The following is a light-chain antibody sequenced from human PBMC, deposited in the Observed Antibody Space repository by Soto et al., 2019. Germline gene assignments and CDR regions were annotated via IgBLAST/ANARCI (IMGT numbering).Light chain of an antibody. CDR2: DAF. CDR1: RNIDIY. V-gene: IGKV3-11*01. J-gene: IGKJ2*01. Sequence: EVVLTQSPATLSLPPGETATLSCRASRNIDIYVAWYQQRPGQAPRLLLYDAFQRAAGIPARFSGSGSGTDFTLTITSLEPEDFAIYYCQQRSNWSPPFTFGQGTKLEI. CDR3: QQRSNWSPPFT.